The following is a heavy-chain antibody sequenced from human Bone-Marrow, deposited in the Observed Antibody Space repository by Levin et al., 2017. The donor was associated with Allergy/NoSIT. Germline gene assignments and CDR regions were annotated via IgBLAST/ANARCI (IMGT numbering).Heavy chain of an antibody. J-gene: IGHJ3*02. V-gene: IGHV4-4*02. Sequence: SETLSLTCAVSGGSISSSKWWSWVRQPPGKGLEWIGEIYHSGSTNYNPSLKSRVTISVDKSKNHFSLKLNSVTAADTAVYYCARPRFSYSDLDAFDIWGQGTMVTVSS. CDR3: ARPRFSYSDLDAFDI. CDR2: IYHSGST. D-gene: IGHD4-17*01. CDR1: GGSISSSKW.